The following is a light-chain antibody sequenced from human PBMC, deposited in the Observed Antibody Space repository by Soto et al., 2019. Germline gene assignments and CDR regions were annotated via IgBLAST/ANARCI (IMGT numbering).Light chain of an antibody. CDR3: HQYNNWPWT. J-gene: IGKJ1*01. CDR1: QRVSNH. Sequence: ETVMTQSPVTLSVSPGDTATLSCRASQRVSNHFAWYQQKPGQAPRLLIYAASTRAAGVPVRFSGSGSETGFALTIRSLQSEDFALYYCHQYNNWPWTFGQGTKVDIK. CDR2: AAS. V-gene: IGKV3-15*01.